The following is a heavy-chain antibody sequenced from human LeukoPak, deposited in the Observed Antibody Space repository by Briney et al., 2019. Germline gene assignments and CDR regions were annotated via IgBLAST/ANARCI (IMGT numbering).Heavy chain of an antibody. D-gene: IGHD3-10*01. Sequence: NPSETLSLTCTVSGGSISSSSYYRGWIRQPPGKGLEWIGSIYYSGSTYYNPSLKSRVTISVDTSKNQFSLKLSSVTAADTAVYYCARDGSGSYPKYYFDYWGQGTLVTVSS. CDR1: GGSISSSSYY. CDR3: ARDGSGSYPKYYFDY. J-gene: IGHJ4*02. V-gene: IGHV4-39*07. CDR2: IYYSGST.